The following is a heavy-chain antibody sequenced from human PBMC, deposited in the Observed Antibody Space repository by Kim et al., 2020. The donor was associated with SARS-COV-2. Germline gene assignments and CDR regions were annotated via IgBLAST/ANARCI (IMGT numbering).Heavy chain of an antibody. J-gene: IGHJ6*02. CDR1: GGSISSSSYY. CDR2: IYYSGST. Sequence: SETLSLTCTVSGGSISSSSYYWGWIRQPPGKGLEWIGSIYYSGSTYYNPSLKSRVTISVDTSKNQFSLKLSSVTAADTAVYYCARESITMIVVVITPYYYYGMDVWCQGTTVTVPS. V-gene: IGHV4-39*02. D-gene: IGHD3-22*01. CDR3: ARESITMIVVVITPYYYYGMDV.